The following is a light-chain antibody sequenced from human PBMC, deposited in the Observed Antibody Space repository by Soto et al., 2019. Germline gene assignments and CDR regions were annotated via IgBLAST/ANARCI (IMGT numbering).Light chain of an antibody. Sequence: QCSLTQPASVSGSPGQTITISCTGTISDVGRYNTVSWYQHHPGKAPKLIIYEVTHRPAGISDRFSASKSGNTASLTISGLQAEDEADYYCNSLRVNHLYVFGSGTKVTVL. CDR3: NSLRVNHLYV. CDR2: EVT. J-gene: IGLJ1*01. CDR1: ISDVGRYNT. V-gene: IGLV2-14*01.